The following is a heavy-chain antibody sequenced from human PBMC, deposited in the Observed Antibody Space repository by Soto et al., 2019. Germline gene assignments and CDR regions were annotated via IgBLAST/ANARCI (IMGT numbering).Heavy chain of an antibody. CDR2: ISYDGSNK. Sequence: GGSLRLCCAASGFTFSSYAMHWVRQAPGKGLEWVAVISYDGSNKYYADSVKGRFTISRDNSKNTLYLQMNSLRAEDTAVYYCARDQGVVHAFDIWGQGTMVTVSS. CDR3: ARDQGVVHAFDI. CDR1: GFTFSSYA. D-gene: IGHD3-16*01. J-gene: IGHJ3*02. V-gene: IGHV3-30-3*01.